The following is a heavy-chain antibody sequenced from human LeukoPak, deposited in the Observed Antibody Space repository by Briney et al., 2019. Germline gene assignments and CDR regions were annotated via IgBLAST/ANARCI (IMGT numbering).Heavy chain of an antibody. J-gene: IGHJ4*02. CDR3: AKDSARKSIVGSTTRGVNDY. V-gene: IGHV3-23*01. CDR2: ISGSGGST. D-gene: IGHD1-26*01. Sequence: GGSLRLSCAASGFTFSSYAMSWVRQAPGKGLEWVSDISGSGGSTYYAESVKGRFTISRDNSKNTLYLQMNSLRAEDTAVYYCAKDSARKSIVGSTTRGVNDYWGQGTLVPVSS. CDR1: GFTFSSYA.